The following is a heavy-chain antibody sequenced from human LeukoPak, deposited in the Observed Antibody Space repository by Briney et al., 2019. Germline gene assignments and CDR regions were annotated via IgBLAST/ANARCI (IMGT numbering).Heavy chain of an antibody. CDR2: IIPILGIA. CDR1: GGTFSSYA. Sequence: SVKVSCKASGGTFSSYAISWVRQAPGHGLEWMGRIIPILGIANYAQKFQGRVTITADKSTSTAYMELSSLRSEDTAVYYCASQDYSSSSRPVYYYGMDVWGQGTTVTVSS. CDR3: ASQDYSSSSRPVYYYGMDV. D-gene: IGHD6-6*01. V-gene: IGHV1-69*04. J-gene: IGHJ6*02.